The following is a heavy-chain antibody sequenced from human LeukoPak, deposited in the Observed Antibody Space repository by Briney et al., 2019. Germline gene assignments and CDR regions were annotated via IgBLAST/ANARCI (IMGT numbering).Heavy chain of an antibody. CDR1: GFTLSSYA. D-gene: IGHD3-22*01. J-gene: IGHJ4*02. CDR3: AKDHREDSSGLYFDY. Sequence: GGSLRLSCAASGFTLSSYAMSWVRQAPGKGLEWVSAISGSGGSTYYADSVKGRFTISRDNSKNTLYLQMNSLRAEDTAVYYCAKDHREDSSGLYFDYWGQGTLVTVSS. CDR2: ISGSGGST. V-gene: IGHV3-23*01.